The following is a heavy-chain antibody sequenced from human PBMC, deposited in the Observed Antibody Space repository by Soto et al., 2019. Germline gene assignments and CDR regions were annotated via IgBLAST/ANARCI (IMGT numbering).Heavy chain of an antibody. J-gene: IGHJ4*02. CDR3: AGDLAAGYCSSTSCYR. Sequence: QVQLVESGGGVVQPGRSLRLSCAASGFTFSSYGMRWVRQAPGKGLEWVAVIWYDGSNKYYADSVKGRFTISRDNSKNTLYLQMNSLRAEDTAVYYCAGDLAAGYCSSTSCYRWGQGTLVTVSS. CDR1: GFTFSSYG. V-gene: IGHV3-33*01. D-gene: IGHD2-2*02. CDR2: IWYDGSNK.